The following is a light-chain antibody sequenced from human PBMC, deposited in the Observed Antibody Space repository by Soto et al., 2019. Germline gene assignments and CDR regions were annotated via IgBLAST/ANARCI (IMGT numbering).Light chain of an antibody. J-gene: IGKJ3*01. CDR2: SAS. CDR1: HNINSY. CDR3: QQYYSTPIT. Sequence: IQTTQYTSSLSASVGDRVTITCLSSHNINSYLDWYQQKPGKPPKLLIYSASSRQCGVPARFSGSGSGTDFTLTISSLQAEDVATYYCQQYYSTPITFGPGTKVDIK. V-gene: IGKV1-39*01.